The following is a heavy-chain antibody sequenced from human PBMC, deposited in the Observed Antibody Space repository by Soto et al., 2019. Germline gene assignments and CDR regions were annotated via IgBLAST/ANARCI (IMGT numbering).Heavy chain of an antibody. CDR2: TSYDGNNK. Sequence: QLQLGESGGGVVQPGTSLRLSCTASGFMFKSYVMHWVRQAPGKGLAWVALTSYDGNNKYYGDSVKGRFTVSRDNSKNTLHLQMDSLRPEDTALYYCARWGTTGGFDLWGQGTLVSVSS. V-gene: IGHV3-30*19. CDR1: GFMFKSYV. J-gene: IGHJ4*02. D-gene: IGHD3-16*01. CDR3: ARWGTTGGFDL.